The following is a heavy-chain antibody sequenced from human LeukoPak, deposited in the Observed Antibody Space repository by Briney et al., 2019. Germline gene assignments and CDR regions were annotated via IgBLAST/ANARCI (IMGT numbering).Heavy chain of an antibody. V-gene: IGHV5-51*01. Sequence: AAALESSLQGSGYRFTSYWIGWGRPVPGKGVGGMGMNYPGECGNRYSPSFQGQVTISADKSISTAYLQWSSLKASDTAMYYCARPMSGYSGYDLFYWGQGTLVTVSS. D-gene: IGHD5-12*01. J-gene: IGHJ4*02. CDR2: NYPGECGN. CDR1: GYRFTSYW. CDR3: ARPMSGYSGYDLFY.